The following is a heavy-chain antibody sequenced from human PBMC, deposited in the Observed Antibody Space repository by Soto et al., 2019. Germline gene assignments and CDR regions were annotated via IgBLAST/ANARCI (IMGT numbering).Heavy chain of an antibody. CDR2: IYPGNSDI. V-gene: IGHV5-51*01. D-gene: IGHD2-15*01. Sequence: GESLKISCKGSGYSFTSYWIGWVRQMPGKGLEWMGIIYPGNSDIRYSPSFQGQVTISADKSISTAYLQWSGLKASDTAIYYCARQLPYGGNSYYGMDVWGQGTTVTVSS. J-gene: IGHJ6*02. CDR1: GYSFTSYW. CDR3: ARQLPYGGNSYYGMDV.